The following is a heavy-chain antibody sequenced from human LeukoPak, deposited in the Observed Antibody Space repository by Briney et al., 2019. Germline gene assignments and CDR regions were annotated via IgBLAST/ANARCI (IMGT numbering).Heavy chain of an antibody. CDR1: GFTFSSYE. V-gene: IGHV3-48*03. D-gene: IGHD5-24*01. CDR3: ASEGEMATIDY. CDR2: ISSSGSTI. Sequence: PGGSLRLSCAASGFTFSSYEMNWVHQAPGKGLEWVSYISSSGSTIYYADSVKGRFTISRDNAKNSLYLQMNSLRAEDTAVYYCASEGEMATIDYWGQGTLVTVSS. J-gene: IGHJ4*02.